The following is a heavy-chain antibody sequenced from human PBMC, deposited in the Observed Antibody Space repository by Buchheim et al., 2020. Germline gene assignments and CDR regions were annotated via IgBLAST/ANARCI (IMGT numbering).Heavy chain of an antibody. Sequence: QVQLQESGPGLVKPSETLSLTCTVSGGSISSYYWSWIRQPPGKGLEWIGYIYYSGSTNYNPSLKSRVTISVDTSKNQFSLKLSSVTAADTAVYYCARRIAAAGTGNWFDPWGQG. J-gene: IGHJ5*02. CDR1: GGSISSYY. D-gene: IGHD6-13*01. CDR3: ARRIAAAGTGNWFDP. V-gene: IGHV4-59*08. CDR2: IYYSGST.